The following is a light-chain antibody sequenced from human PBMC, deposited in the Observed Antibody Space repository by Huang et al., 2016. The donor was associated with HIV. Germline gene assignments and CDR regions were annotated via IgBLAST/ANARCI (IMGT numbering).Light chain of an antibody. CDR1: QSVTGTH. V-gene: IGKV3D-20*01. CDR3: QQYGSTPLT. CDR2: DAS. Sequence: EIVLTQTPATLSLSPGERVTLSCGASQSVTGTHLAWYQKKPGLAPRLLIYDASNRATGIPDRFSGSGSGTDFTLTISRLEPEDFAVYYCQQYGSTPLTFGGGTKVEI. J-gene: IGKJ4*01.